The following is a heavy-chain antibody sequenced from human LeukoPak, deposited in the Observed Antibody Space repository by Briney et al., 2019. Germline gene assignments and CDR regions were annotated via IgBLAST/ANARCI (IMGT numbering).Heavy chain of an antibody. CDR2: INPNSGGT. Sequence: ASVTVSCKASGYTFTGYYMHWVRQAPGQGLEWMGWINPNSGGTNYAQKFQGRVTMTRDTSISTAYMELSRLRSDDTAVYYCARDSPSSTSWHFDYWGQGTLVTVSS. D-gene: IGHD2-2*01. J-gene: IGHJ4*02. CDR3: ARDSPSSTSWHFDY. CDR1: GYTFTGYY. V-gene: IGHV1-2*02.